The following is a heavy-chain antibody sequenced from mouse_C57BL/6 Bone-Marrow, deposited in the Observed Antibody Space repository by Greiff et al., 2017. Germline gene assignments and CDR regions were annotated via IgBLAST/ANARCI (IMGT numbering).Heavy chain of an antibody. CDR3: EREGCDSSLFAY. CDR1: GYTFTSYW. V-gene: IGHV1-69*01. D-gene: IGHD1-1*01. CDR2: IDPSDSYT. Sequence: QVQLQQPGAELVMPGASVKLSCKASGYTFTSYWMHWVKQRPGQGLEWIGEIDPSDSYTNYNQKFKGKSTLTVDKSSSTAYMQLSSLTSEDSAVYYCEREGCDSSLFAYWGQGTLVTVSA. J-gene: IGHJ3*01.